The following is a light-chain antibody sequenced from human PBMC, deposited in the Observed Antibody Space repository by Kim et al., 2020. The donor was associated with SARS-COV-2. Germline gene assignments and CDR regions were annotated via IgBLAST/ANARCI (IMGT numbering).Light chain of an antibody. CDR2: DAS. Sequence: AASVGDRVTITCRASQTISTDLTWYQQKPGKAPKLLIYDASSLQSGVPSRFSGSGSGTDFTLTISNLQPEDFATYYCQQSYNLITFGQGTRLGIK. CDR3: QQSYNLIT. CDR1: QTISTD. V-gene: IGKV1-39*01. J-gene: IGKJ5*01.